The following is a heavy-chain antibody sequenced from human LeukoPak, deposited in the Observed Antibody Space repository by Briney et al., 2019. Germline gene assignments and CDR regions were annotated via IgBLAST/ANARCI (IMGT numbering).Heavy chain of an antibody. J-gene: IGHJ4*02. CDR3: ARETSLAGFASGLGFNY. V-gene: IGHV4-59*01. D-gene: IGHD6-19*01. CDR2: IYGSGNT. Sequence: SETLSLTCTVSGASISSWYWCWIRQPPGKGLEWIGYIYGSGNTNYNPSLKGRVTMSIDTSKNQFSLMLTSVTAADTATYYCARETSLAGFASGLGFNYWGQGILVTVSS. CDR1: GASISSWY.